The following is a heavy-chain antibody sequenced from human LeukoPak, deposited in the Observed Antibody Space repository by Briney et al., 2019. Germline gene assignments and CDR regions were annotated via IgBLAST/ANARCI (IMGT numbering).Heavy chain of an antibody. CDR3: ARESPGYYDFWSGLGSDY. Sequence: ASVKVSCKASGYTFTSYAMHWVRQAPGQRLEWMGWSNAGNGNTKYSQEFQGRVTITRDTSASTAYMELSSLRSEDTAVYYCARESPGYYDFWSGLGSDYWGQGTLVTVSS. D-gene: IGHD3-3*01. V-gene: IGHV1-3*02. CDR1: GYTFTSYA. J-gene: IGHJ4*02. CDR2: SNAGNGNT.